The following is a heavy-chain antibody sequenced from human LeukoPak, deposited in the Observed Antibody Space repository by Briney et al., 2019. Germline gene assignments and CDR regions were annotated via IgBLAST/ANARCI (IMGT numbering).Heavy chain of an antibody. V-gene: IGHV3-43*02. CDR1: GFTFDDYA. J-gene: IGHJ4*02. Sequence: GGSLRLSCAASGFTFDDYAMNWVRQAPGKGLEWVSLITGDAGRTYLADFVKGRFTISRDNSKNSLYLQMNSLKTEDTALYYCAREGPIAVAGYFDYWGQGSLVTVSS. D-gene: IGHD6-19*01. CDR3: AREGPIAVAGYFDY. CDR2: ITGDAGRT.